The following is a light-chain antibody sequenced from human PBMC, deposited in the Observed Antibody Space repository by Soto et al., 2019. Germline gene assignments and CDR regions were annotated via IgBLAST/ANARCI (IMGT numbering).Light chain of an antibody. Sequence: IVMTQTPLSLSVTPGQPASMSCKSSQSLIHTDGKSYVYWYLQRPGRSPQVLMYEVSYRFSGVPDRFSGSGSGTDFTLKISRVEAEDVGVYYCMQTIQLPRTFGRGTKVEI. CDR1: QSLIHTDGKSY. CDR2: EVS. CDR3: MQTIQLPRT. V-gene: IGKV2D-29*02. J-gene: IGKJ4*02.